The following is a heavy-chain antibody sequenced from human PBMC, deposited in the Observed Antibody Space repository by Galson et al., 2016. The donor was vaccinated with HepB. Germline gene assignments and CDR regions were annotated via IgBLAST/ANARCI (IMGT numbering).Heavy chain of an antibody. Sequence: RQAPGQGLEWMGGIIPTFDSTTYAQKFQGRVTLTADESTTTVYMELRSLRSDDTAVYYCARGLREDPPDQWGQGTLVIVSS. V-gene: IGHV1-69*01. D-gene: IGHD2-21*01. J-gene: IGHJ5*02. CDR3: ARGLREDPPDQ. CDR2: IIPTFDST.